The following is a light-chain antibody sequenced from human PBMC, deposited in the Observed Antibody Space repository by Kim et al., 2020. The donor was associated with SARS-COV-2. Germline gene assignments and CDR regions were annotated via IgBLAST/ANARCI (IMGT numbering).Light chain of an antibody. J-gene: IGKJ2*02. CDR2: DAS. CDR1: QSISNW. CDR3: QQYKSSSCT. V-gene: IGKV1-5*01. Sequence: DIRMTQSPSTLSASIGDRVTITCRASQSISNWLAWYQQRPGKAPKLLIYDASNLESGVPSRFSGSGSGTEFTLTITSLQPDDFSTYYCQQYKSSSCTFGQGTKLEIK.